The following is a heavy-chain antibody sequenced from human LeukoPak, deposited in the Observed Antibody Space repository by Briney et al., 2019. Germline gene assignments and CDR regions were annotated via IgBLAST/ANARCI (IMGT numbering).Heavy chain of an antibody. Sequence: GGSLRLSCAASGFTFSDYGIHWVRQAPGRGLEWVAFIRFDGSDQYYADSVKGRFTISRDNSKNKLFLQMNSLRPDDTAVYYCAREGTASKPSDLDYWGQGTLVTVSS. CDR3: AREGTASKPSDLDY. CDR1: GFTFSDYG. V-gene: IGHV3-30*02. CDR2: IRFDGSDQ. D-gene: IGHD1/OR15-1a*01. J-gene: IGHJ4*02.